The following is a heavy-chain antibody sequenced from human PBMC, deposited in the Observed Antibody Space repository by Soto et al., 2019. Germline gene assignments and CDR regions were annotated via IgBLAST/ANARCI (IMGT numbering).Heavy chain of an antibody. J-gene: IGHJ6*02. CDR3: ARVGTSYARRGLDV. CDR1: GGAIDSGGYY. CDR2: TYYSGST. D-gene: IGHD7-27*01. V-gene: IGHV4-31*03. Sequence: SETLSLTCNVSGGAIDSGGYYWCWIRQHPGKGLEWIGYTYYSGSTYYNPSLKSRVSISIDTSKNQFSLELISVTAADTAVYYCARVGTSYARRGLDVWGQGTTVTVSS.